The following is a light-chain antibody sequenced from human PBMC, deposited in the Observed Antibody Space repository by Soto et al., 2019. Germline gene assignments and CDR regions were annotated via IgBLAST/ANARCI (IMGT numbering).Light chain of an antibody. V-gene: IGKV1-33*01. Sequence: DIQMTQSPSALFASLGYRCTITCQATQDINIYLNWYQQKPGKAPNLLIYDASNLEIGVPSRFSGSGSGTHFTFTISSLQTEDIGTYYCQQYDILPITFGRGTRLEIK. CDR1: QDINIY. CDR3: QQYDILPIT. CDR2: DAS. J-gene: IGKJ5*01.